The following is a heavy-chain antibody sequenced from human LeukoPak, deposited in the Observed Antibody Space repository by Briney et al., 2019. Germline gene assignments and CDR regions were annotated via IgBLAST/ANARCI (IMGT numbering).Heavy chain of an antibody. Sequence: GESLKISCKGSGYSFNTYWIGWVRQMPGKGLEWMGIIYPGDSETRYSPSFQGQVTISVDKSISTAYLQWSSLKASDTAMYYCARVVCSSTSCYVVNWFDPWGQGTLVTVSS. CDR2: IYPGDSET. CDR1: GYSFNTYW. CDR3: ARVVCSSTSCYVVNWFDP. D-gene: IGHD2-2*01. J-gene: IGHJ5*02. V-gene: IGHV5-51*01.